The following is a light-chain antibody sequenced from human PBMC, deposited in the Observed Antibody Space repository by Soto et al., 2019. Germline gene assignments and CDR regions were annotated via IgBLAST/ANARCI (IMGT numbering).Light chain of an antibody. Sequence: DIQLTQSPSFLSASVGDRVTITCLASQGISSYLAWYQQKPGKAPKLLIYAASTLQSGVPSRFSGSGSGTDFTLTISSLQPEDFATYYCLLDFNYFWAFGQGTKVDIK. J-gene: IGKJ1*01. CDR3: LLDFNYFWA. V-gene: IGKV1-9*01. CDR2: AAS. CDR1: QGISSY.